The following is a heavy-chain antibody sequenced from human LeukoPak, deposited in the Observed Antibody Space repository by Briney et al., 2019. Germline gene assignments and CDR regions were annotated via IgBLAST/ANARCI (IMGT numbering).Heavy chain of an antibody. D-gene: IGHD6-6*01. CDR1: GVSISSGSYY. CDR2: TYTSGST. V-gene: IGHV4-61*02. Sequence: KASETLSLTCTVSGVSISSGSYYWSWIRPPAGKGLEWIGRTYTSGSTNYNPSLKSRVTISVDTSKNQFSLKLSSVTAADTAVYYCARGESSSSPLYYYHYYMDVWGKGTTVTVSS. J-gene: IGHJ6*03. CDR3: ARGESSSSPLYYYHYYMDV.